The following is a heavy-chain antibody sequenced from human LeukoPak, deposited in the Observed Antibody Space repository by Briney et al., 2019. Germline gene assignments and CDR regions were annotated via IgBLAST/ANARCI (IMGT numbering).Heavy chain of an antibody. Sequence: PGGSLRLSCAASGFTFSSYAMHWVRQAPGKGLEYVSAISSNGGSKYYANSVKGRFTISRDNSKNTLYLQMGSLRAEDMAVYYCARSVVVVVAATEYYYYYYMDVWGKGTTVTVSS. V-gene: IGHV3-64*01. J-gene: IGHJ6*03. D-gene: IGHD2-15*01. CDR2: ISSNGGSK. CDR3: ARSVVVVVAATEYYYYYYMDV. CDR1: GFTFSSYA.